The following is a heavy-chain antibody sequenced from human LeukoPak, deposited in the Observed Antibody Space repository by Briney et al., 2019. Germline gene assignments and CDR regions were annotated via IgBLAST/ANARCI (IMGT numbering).Heavy chain of an antibody. V-gene: IGHV1-2*02. CDR1: GYTFTGYY. CDR3: ASWAGGDEPVASFDY. Sequence: ASVEVSCKASGYTFTGYYMHWMRQSPGQGLEWMGWINLSTGGTNYAQKFQGRVTMTRDTSISTAYMELRRLRYDDTAVYYCASWAGGDEPVASFDYWGQGTLITVSS. CDR2: INLSTGGT. J-gene: IGHJ4*02. D-gene: IGHD3-10*01.